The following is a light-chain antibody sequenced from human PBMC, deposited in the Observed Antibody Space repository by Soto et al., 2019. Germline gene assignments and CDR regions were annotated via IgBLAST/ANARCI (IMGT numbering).Light chain of an antibody. J-gene: IGKJ2*01. V-gene: IGKV3-15*01. CDR2: GAT. CDR3: QQYNNWPPST. Sequence: EIAMTQSPATLSVSPGERATLSCRTSRSVSSNLAWYQQKPGQAPRLLIYGATTRATGTPARFSGSGSGTEFTLTITSLQSEDFAVYYCQQYNNWPPSTFGQGTKV. CDR1: RSVSSN.